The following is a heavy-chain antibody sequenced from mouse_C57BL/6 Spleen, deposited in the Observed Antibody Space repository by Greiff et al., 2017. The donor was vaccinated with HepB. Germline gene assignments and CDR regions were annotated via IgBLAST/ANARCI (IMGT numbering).Heavy chain of an antibody. CDR3: ASDAYYSNSDFDY. Sequence: VQLQQSGAELVKPGASVKMSCKASGYTFTSYWITWVKQRPGQGLEWIGDIYPSSGSTNYNEKFKSKATLTVDTSSSTAYMQLSSLTSQASAVYYCASDAYYSNSDFDYWGQGTTLTVSS. V-gene: IGHV1-55*01. D-gene: IGHD2-5*01. J-gene: IGHJ2*01. CDR2: IYPSSGST. CDR1: GYTFTSYW.